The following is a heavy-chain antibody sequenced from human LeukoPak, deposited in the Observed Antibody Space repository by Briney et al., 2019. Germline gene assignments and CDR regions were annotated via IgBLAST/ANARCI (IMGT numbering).Heavy chain of an antibody. J-gene: IGHJ4*02. V-gene: IGHV4-61*02. Sequence: SETLSLTCTVSGGSISSGSYYWSWIRQPAGKGLEWSGRIYTSGSTNYNPSLKSRVTISVDTSKNQFSLKLSSVTAADTAAYYCAREGYYDSSGYDYWGQGTLVTVSS. CDR3: AREGYYDSSGYDY. D-gene: IGHD3-22*01. CDR2: IYTSGST. CDR1: GGSISSGSYY.